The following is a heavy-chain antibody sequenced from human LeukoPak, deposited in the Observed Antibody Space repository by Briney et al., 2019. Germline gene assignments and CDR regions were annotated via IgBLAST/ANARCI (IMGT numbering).Heavy chain of an antibody. CDR3: ARSSKGIEMATIRFDP. V-gene: IGHV4-39*01. J-gene: IGHJ5*02. CDR1: GGSISSSSYY. Sequence: PSETLSLTCTVSGGSISSSSYYWGWIRQPPGKGLEWIGSIYYSGSTYYNPFLKSRVTISVDTSKNQFSLKLSSVTAADTAVYYCARSSKGIEMATIRFDPWGQGTLVTVSS. D-gene: IGHD5-24*01. CDR2: IYYSGST.